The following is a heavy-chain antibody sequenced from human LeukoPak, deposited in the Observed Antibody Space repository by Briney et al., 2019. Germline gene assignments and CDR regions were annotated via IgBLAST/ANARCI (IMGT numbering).Heavy chain of an antibody. CDR2: IYHSGST. Sequence: QSSVTLSLTCTVSGYSISSGYYWGWIRQPRGKGLEWIGSIYHSGSTYYNPSLKSRVTISVDTSKNQFSLKLSSVTAADTAVYYCASSQMTTVMWSVVDYWGQGTLVTVSS. D-gene: IGHD4-11*01. J-gene: IGHJ4*02. V-gene: IGHV4-38-2*02. CDR3: ASSQMTTVMWSVVDY. CDR1: GYSISSGYY.